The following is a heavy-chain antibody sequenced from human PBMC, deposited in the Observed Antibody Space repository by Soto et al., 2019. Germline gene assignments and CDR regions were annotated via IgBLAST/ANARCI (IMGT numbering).Heavy chain of an antibody. CDR3: VKDSGYSTVFDP. Sequence: PGGSLRLSCAASGFKFDDYAMHWVRQTSAKGLEWVSGISWDSGSIQYADSVKGRFTTSRDNPKNSVYLQMNSLRPEDTALYYCVKDSGYSTVFDPWGQGTLVTVSS. CDR1: GFKFDDYA. D-gene: IGHD2-8*01. CDR2: ISWDSGSI. V-gene: IGHV3-9*01. J-gene: IGHJ5*02.